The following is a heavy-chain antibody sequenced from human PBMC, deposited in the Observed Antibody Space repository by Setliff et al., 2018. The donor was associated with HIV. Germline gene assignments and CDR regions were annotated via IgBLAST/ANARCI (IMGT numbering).Heavy chain of an antibody. V-gene: IGHV4-39*07. D-gene: IGHD3-22*01. CDR1: GGSIRSSSTYY. Sequence: SETLSLTCTVSGGSIRSSSTYYWGWIRQPPGEGLEWIGSIYYSGSTYYSPSLRSRVTMAVGTSKNQLSLKLTSMTAADTAVYYCARDPHYFDRSGYYSYFYFDFWGQGTLVTVSS. CDR3: ARDPHYFDRSGYYSYFYFDF. CDR2: IYYSGST. J-gene: IGHJ4*02.